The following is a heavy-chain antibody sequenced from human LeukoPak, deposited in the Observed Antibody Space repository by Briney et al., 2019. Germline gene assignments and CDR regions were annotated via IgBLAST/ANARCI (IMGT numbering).Heavy chain of an antibody. CDR3: ARDYSVSTVTTCGI. V-gene: IGHV4-34*01. D-gene: IGHD4-17*01. CDR1: GGSFSGYY. Sequence: SETLSLTCAVYGGSFSGYYWSWIRQPPGKGLEWIGEINHSGSTHYNPSLKSRVTISVDTSKNQFSLKLSSVTAADTAVYYCARDYSVSTVTTCGIWGQGTLVTVSS. J-gene: IGHJ4*02. CDR2: INHSGST.